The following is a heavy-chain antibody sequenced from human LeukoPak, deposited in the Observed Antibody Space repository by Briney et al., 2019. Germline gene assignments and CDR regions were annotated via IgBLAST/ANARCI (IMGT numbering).Heavy chain of an antibody. CDR3: ARGLGGYTSSQAY. CDR2: INTDGSST. J-gene: IGHJ4*02. CDR1: GFTFSSYW. V-gene: IGHV3-74*01. D-gene: IGHD6-13*01. Sequence: GGSLRLSCAASGFTFSSYWMHWVRQAPGEGLVWVSRINTDGSSTNYADSVKGRFTISRDNAKNTLYLQMNSLRAEDTAVYCCARGLGGYTSSQAYWGQGTLVTVSS.